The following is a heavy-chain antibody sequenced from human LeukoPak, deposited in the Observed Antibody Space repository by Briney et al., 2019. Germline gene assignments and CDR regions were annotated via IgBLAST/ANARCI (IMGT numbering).Heavy chain of an antibody. Sequence: ASVKVSCKASGYTFTSYYMHWVRQAPGQGLEWMGIINPSGGSTSYAQKFQGRVTMTRDTSISTAYMELSRLRSDDTAVYYCARDYGEGDSSGYCYYMDVWGKGTTVTISS. CDR2: INPSGGST. D-gene: IGHD3-22*01. V-gene: IGHV1-46*01. CDR3: ARDYGEGDSSGYCYYMDV. CDR1: GYTFTSYY. J-gene: IGHJ6*03.